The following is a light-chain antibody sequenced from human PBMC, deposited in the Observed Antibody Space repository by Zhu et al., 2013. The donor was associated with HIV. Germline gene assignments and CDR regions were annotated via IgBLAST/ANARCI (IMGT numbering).Light chain of an antibody. V-gene: IGLV2-14*01. CDR2: EVS. Sequence: QSALTQPASVSGSPGQSIAISCTGTSSDIGASNFVSWYQHHPGQAPKLMIYEVSNRPSGISNRFSGSKSGNTASLTISGLQDDDEAEYFCNSHRSGTTLVLFSGGTKVTVL. CDR1: SSDIGASNF. J-gene: IGLJ2*01. CDR3: NSHRSGTTLVL.